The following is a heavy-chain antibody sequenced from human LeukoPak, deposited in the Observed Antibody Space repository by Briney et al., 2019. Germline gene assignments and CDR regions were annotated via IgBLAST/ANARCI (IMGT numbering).Heavy chain of an antibody. CDR1: GFTFKNFA. J-gene: IGHJ4*02. CDR3: AKSDCGSDGCKLYNY. V-gene: IGHV3-23*01. CDR2: ITDTGDAT. D-gene: IGHD2-21*01. Sequence: GGSLRLSCAASGFTFKNFAMAWVRQAPGKRLEWVASITDTGDATGYPESVKGRFTISRDNSQGTAWLQMNSLRAEDTAIYYCAKSDCGSDGCKLYNYWAQGTQVTVSS.